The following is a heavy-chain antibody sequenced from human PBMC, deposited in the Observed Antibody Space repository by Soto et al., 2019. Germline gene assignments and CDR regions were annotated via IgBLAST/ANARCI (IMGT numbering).Heavy chain of an antibody. D-gene: IGHD3-9*01. CDR1: GFTFSSYS. CDR3: ARDGVLRYFDWLYYYGMDV. V-gene: IGHV3-21*01. J-gene: IGHJ6*02. CDR2: ISSSSSYI. Sequence: PGGSLRLSCAASGFTFSSYSMNWVRQAPGKGLEWVSSISSSSSYIYYADSVKGRFTISRDNAKNSLYLQMNSLRAEDTAVYYCARDGVLRYFDWLYYYGMDVWGQGTTVTVSS.